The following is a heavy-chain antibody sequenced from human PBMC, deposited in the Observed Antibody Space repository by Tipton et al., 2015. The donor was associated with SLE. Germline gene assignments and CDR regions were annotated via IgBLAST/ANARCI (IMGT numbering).Heavy chain of an antibody. D-gene: IGHD2-15*01. Sequence: QSGPEGKKPGASVKVSCRASGYIFSTYGISWVRQAPGQGLEWMRWINPYNDNTDYVELLQGRVTITTDTSTATAYMELTSLNSYDTAIYYCARHPAADSTSDMGDWGPGTSVTASS. CDR1: GYIFSTYG. CDR3: ARHPAADSTSDMGD. V-gene: IGHV1-18*01. J-gene: IGHJ6*02. CDR2: INPYNDNT.